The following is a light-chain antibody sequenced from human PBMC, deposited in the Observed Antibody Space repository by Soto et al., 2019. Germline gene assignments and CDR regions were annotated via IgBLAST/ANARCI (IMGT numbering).Light chain of an antibody. CDR2: EVS. CDR3: SSYTTRYTHV. CDR1: SSDVGSYNF. Sequence: QSVLTQPASVSGSPGQSITISCTGTSSDVGSYNFVSWYQQLPGKAPNLMIYEVSNRPSGVSNRLSGSKSGNTASLTICGIQAEDEADYYCSSYTTRYTHVFGSGTKVTVL. V-gene: IGLV2-14*01. J-gene: IGLJ1*01.